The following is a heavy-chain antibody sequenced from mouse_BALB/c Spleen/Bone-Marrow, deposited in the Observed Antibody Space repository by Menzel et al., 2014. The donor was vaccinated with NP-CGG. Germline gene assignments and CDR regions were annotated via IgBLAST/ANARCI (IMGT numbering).Heavy chain of an antibody. Sequence: QVQLQQSGAELVRSGASVKMSCKASGYIFTSYNIHWVKQKPGQGLEWIGHIYPGNGGTNYNQKFKGKATLTADTSSSTAYMQISSLTSEDSAVYFCARGQLLAYWGQGTLVTVSA. CDR2: IYPGNGGT. CDR1: GYIFTSYN. CDR3: ARGQLLAY. V-gene: IGHV1-12*01. D-gene: IGHD3-3*01. J-gene: IGHJ3*01.